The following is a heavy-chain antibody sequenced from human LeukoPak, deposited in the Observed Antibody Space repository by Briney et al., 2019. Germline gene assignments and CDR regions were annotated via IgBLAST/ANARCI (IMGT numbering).Heavy chain of an antibody. V-gene: IGHV4-31*03. CDR3: SRGLDSRKLGY. J-gene: IGHJ4*02. Sequence: SQTLSLTCTLSGASFSSGDQYWNWLRQSPGKGLEWIGSIHPSGTLYNNPSLESRVTMSMDTSKNQFSLNLNSVTAADTAVYFCSRGLDSRKLGYWGQGTLVTVSS. CDR1: GASFSSGDQY. D-gene: IGHD3-22*01. CDR2: IHPSGTL.